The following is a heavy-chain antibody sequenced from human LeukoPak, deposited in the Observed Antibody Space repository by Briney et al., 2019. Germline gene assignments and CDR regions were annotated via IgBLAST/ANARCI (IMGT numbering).Heavy chain of an antibody. CDR3: AKALVVDIVATIDY. CDR1: GFTFSSYG. Sequence: GRSLRLSCAASGFTFSSYGMHWVRQAPGKGLEWVAVISYDGSNKYYADSVKGRFTISRDNSKNTLCLQMNSLRAEDTAVYYCAKALVVDIVATIDYWGQGTLVTVSS. D-gene: IGHD5-12*01. CDR2: ISYDGSNK. V-gene: IGHV3-30*18. J-gene: IGHJ4*02.